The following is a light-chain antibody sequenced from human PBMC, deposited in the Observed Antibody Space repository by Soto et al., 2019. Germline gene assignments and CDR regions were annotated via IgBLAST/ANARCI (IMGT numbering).Light chain of an antibody. V-gene: IGKV2-24*01. CDR2: KVS. CDR3: MQATQSSWT. J-gene: IGKJ1*01. Sequence: DIVMTQTPHSSPVTLGQAASLSCRSSQSLVHNDGNTYLSWFQQRPGQPPRLLIYKVSDRFSGVPDRFSGSGAGTDFTLTISRVEVEDVVVYYCMQATQSSWTFGQGTKVEI. CDR1: QSLVHNDGNTY.